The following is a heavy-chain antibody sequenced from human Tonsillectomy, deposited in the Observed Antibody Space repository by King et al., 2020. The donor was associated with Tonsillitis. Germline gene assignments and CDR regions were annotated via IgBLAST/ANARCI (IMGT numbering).Heavy chain of an antibody. Sequence: VQLVESGGGVVQPGRSLRLSCAASGFTFSDCGMHWVRQAPGTGLDWVAAISYDGSEKDYGDSGRGRFTISRDNSRNTLYLQVNSLRADDTAVYYCAKEGGAQFCSSASCSADSWGQGTLVTVSS. CDR3: AKEGGAQFCSSASCSADS. CDR2: ISYDGSEK. D-gene: IGHD2-2*01. V-gene: IGHV3-30*18. J-gene: IGHJ4*02. CDR1: GFTFSDCG.